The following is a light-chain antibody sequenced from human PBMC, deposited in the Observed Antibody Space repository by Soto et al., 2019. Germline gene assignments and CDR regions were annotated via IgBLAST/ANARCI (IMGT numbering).Light chain of an antibody. Sequence: EIVLKQSPDTLSLSPGERATLSCRASQSVRSNYLAWYQQKPGQAPRFLIYDASSRANGIPDRFSGSGSGTDFTLTISRLEPEDFAVYYCQQYGSTPLTFGGGTKVDIK. V-gene: IGKV3-20*01. CDR2: DAS. CDR3: QQYGSTPLT. J-gene: IGKJ4*01. CDR1: QSVRSNY.